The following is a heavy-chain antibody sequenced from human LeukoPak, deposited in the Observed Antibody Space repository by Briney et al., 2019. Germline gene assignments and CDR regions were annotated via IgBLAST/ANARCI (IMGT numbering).Heavy chain of an antibody. V-gene: IGHV3-48*04. CDR1: GFTFSSYS. CDR3: ASPRGSSGYYRILDY. Sequence: GGSLRLSCAASGFTFSSYSMNWVRQAPGKGLEWVSYISSSSSTIYYADSVKGRFTISRDNAKNSLYLQMNSLRAEDTAVYYCASPRGSSGYYRILDYWGQGTLVTVSS. CDR2: ISSSSSTI. J-gene: IGHJ4*02. D-gene: IGHD3-22*01.